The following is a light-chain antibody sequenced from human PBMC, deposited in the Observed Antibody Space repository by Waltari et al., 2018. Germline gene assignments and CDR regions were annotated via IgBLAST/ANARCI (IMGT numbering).Light chain of an antibody. CDR3: QQSYSSPYS. Sequence: DIQMTQSPFSLSASVGDRVTITCRASQSIDRFLNWYQHKPGRAPQLLMYAASSLQSGVPSRFSCSGSGTDFTLTISSLQPEDFATYYCQQSYSSPYSFGQGTNLEIK. V-gene: IGKV1-39*01. J-gene: IGKJ2*03. CDR2: AAS. CDR1: QSIDRF.